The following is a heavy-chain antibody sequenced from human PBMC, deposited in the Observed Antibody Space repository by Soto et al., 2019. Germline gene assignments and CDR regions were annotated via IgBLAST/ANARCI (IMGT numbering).Heavy chain of an antibody. CDR3: ARETYSSSWSYGMDV. CDR1: GGTFSSYA. V-gene: IGHV1-69*06. Sequence: ASVKVSCKASGGTFSSYAISWVRQAPGQGLEWMGGIIPIFGTANYAQKFQGRVTITADKSTSTAYMELSSLRSEDTAVYYCARETYSSSWSYGMDVWGQGTTVTVSS. D-gene: IGHD6-13*01. CDR2: IIPIFGTA. J-gene: IGHJ6*02.